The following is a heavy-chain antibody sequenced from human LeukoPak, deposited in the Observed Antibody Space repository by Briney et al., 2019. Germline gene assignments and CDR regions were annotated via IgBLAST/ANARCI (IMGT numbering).Heavy chain of an antibody. J-gene: IGHJ4*02. D-gene: IGHD6-13*01. Sequence: PSETLSLTCTVSGGSISSYYWSWIRQPAGKGLEWIGRIYTSGSTNYNPSLKSRVSMSVDTSKNQFSLKLSSVTAADTAVYYCARGPYSSSWYSVDYWGQGTLVTVSS. V-gene: IGHV4-4*07. CDR1: GGSISSYY. CDR2: IYTSGST. CDR3: ARGPYSSSWYSVDY.